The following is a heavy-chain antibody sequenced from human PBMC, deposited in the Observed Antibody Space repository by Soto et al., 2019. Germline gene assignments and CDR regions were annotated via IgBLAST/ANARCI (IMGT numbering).Heavy chain of an antibody. CDR3: AKGRAARGPGLYYFDY. CDR1: GYTFTDYF. J-gene: IGHJ4*02. V-gene: IGHV1-2*02. CDR2: INPHSRGT. Sequence: ASVKVSRKASGYTFTDYFIHWVRQAPGQGFEWMGWINPHSRGTNYAQKFQGRVTMTRDTSNSTAYMELRGLTSDDTAVYYCAKGRAARGPGLYYFDYWGQGTLVTVSS. D-gene: IGHD3-16*01.